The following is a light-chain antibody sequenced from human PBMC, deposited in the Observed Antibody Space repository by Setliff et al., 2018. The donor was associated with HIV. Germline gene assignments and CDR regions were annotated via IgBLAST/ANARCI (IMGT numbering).Light chain of an antibody. Sequence: SALTQPRSVSGSPGQSVAISCTGTSSDVGGYNYVSWYQQHPGKAPKLMIYGVSERPSGVPNRFSGSKSGDTASLTISGLQAEDEADYYCCSYAGSYIPYVFGTGTKVTVL. CDR2: GVS. J-gene: IGLJ1*01. CDR1: SSDVGGYNY. CDR3: CSYAGSYIPYV. V-gene: IGLV2-11*01.